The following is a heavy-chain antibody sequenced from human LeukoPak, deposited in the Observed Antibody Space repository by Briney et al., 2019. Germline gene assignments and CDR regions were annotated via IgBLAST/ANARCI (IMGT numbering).Heavy chain of an antibody. V-gene: IGHV4-59*08. CDR3: ARTHSDFWSGYPLRFDP. CDR2: IYYSGST. J-gene: IGHJ5*02. D-gene: IGHD3-3*01. Sequence: SETLSLTCSVSGGSISGYQWSWIRQPPGKGLEWIGYIYYSGSTYYNPSLKGRVTISVDTSKNQFSLKLSSVTDADTAVYYCARTHSDFWSGYPLRFDPWGQGTLVTVSS. CDR1: GGSISGYQ.